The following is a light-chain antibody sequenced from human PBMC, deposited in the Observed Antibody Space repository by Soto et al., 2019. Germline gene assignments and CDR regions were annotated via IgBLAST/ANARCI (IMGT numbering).Light chain of an antibody. CDR2: WVS. CDR3: KEYYCTPIT. CDR1: QSVLYSSNNKNY. V-gene: IGKV4-1*01. J-gene: IGKJ5*01. Sequence: SEIVQSPVFLVVFMDERATINCKSSQSVLYSSNNKNYLAWYQQKPGQHPKLLIYWVSTRESGVPDRFSGRGSVKDLTLTIISLQAEDVTVYYSKEYYCTPITFGQGTRLE.